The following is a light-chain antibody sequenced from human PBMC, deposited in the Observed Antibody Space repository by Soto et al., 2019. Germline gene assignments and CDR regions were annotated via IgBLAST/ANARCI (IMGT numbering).Light chain of an antibody. CDR2: AAS. CDR1: QGVSGS. CDR3: QQRRNLPPAFT. J-gene: IGKJ3*01. Sequence: EIVLTQSPATLSLSPGDRATLSCRASQGVSGSLDWYHQKPGQAPRLLIYAASSRATGIPARFSGSGSGTDITLTISIRELEDFAVYSCQQRRNLPPAFTFGPGTKLEMK. V-gene: IGKV3-11*01.